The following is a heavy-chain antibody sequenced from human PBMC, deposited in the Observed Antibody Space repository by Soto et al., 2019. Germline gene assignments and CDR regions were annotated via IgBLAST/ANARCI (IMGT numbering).Heavy chain of an antibody. Sequence: GGSLRLSCAASGFTFTSFAMSWVPRPPGKGLVWVAAMSGSGGSTYYADPVKGRFTISRDNSKNTLYLQMNSLRAEDTAVFYCAKDLSFIVGAFDYWGQGTLVTVSS. J-gene: IGHJ4*02. D-gene: IGHD1-26*01. CDR3: AKDLSFIVGAFDY. V-gene: IGHV3-23*01. CDR2: MSGSGGST. CDR1: GFTFTSFA.